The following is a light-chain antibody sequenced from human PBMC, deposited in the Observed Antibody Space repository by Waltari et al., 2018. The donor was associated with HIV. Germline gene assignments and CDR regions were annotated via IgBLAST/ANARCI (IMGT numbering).Light chain of an antibody. J-gene: IGLJ3*02. Sequence: QSVLTQPPSASGTPGQRFAISCFATSSNIGRNYVYWYHQLPGTAPKVLIDRSNNRSSGGPDRFSGSKSGTSASLAISSLRSGDEADYYCATWDDSLSGPVVGGGTKLTVL. CDR3: ATWDDSLSGPV. V-gene: IGLV1-47*01. CDR1: SSNIGRNY. CDR2: RSN.